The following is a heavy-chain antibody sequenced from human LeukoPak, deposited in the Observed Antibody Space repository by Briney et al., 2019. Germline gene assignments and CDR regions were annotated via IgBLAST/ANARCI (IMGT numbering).Heavy chain of an antibody. J-gene: IGHJ3*02. Sequence: ASMKVSCKATGYTFTSYHMPWVRQAPGQGLEWMGIINPSGGSTSYAQKFQGRVTMTRDTSTSTVYTELSSLRSEDTAVYYCARTNGSHDAFDIWGQGTMVTVSS. D-gene: IGHD2-8*01. CDR3: ARTNGSHDAFDI. V-gene: IGHV1-46*01. CDR1: GYTFTSYH. CDR2: INPSGGST.